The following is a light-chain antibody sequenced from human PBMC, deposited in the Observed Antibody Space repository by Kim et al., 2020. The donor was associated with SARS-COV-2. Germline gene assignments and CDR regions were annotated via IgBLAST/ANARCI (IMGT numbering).Light chain of an antibody. CDR2: YDS. J-gene: IGLJ2*01. CDR3: QVWDSSDDHRVV. CDR1: SIGSKS. V-gene: IGLV3-21*04. Sequence: SYELTQPPSVSVAPGKTARITCGGTSIGSKSVHWYQQKPGQAPVLVISYDSVRPSGIPERFSGSNSGNTATVTISRVEAGDEADYYCQVWDSSDDHRVVFDGGTQLTVL.